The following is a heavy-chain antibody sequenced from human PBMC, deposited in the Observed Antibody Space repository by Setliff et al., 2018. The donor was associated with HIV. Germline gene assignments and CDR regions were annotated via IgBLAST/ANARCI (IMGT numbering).Heavy chain of an antibody. V-gene: IGHV3-21*06. J-gene: IGHJ4*02. CDR3: ARNPRPIAAAGFDLDY. CDR1: GFTFNGYS. CDR2: ISSSGSYI. Sequence: GGSLRLSCTVSGFTFNGYSMNWVRQAPGKGLEWVSSISSSGSYIYYADSVKGRFAISRDNAKNSIHLQMNSLRAEDTAVYYCARNPRPIAAAGFDLDYWGQGTLVTVSS. D-gene: IGHD6-13*01.